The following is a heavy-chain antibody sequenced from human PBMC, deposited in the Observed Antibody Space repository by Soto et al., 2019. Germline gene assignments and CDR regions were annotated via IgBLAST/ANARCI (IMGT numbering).Heavy chain of an antibody. CDR1: GGSISSSSYY. Sequence: QLQLQESGPGLVKPSETLSLTCTVSGGSISSSSYYWGWIRQPPGKGLEWIGSIDYSGSTYYNPSLKSRVTISVDTSKNQFSLKLNSVTAVDTSVYYCARHPRYCSGGSCYSGSYNYWGQGTLVTVSS. D-gene: IGHD2-15*01. J-gene: IGHJ4*02. CDR3: ARHPRYCSGGSCYSGSYNY. V-gene: IGHV4-39*01. CDR2: IDYSGST.